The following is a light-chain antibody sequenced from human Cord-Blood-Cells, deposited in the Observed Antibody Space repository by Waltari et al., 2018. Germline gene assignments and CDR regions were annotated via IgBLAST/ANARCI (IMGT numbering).Light chain of an antibody. Sequence: DIEPTHSPSSLSACVQDSVTITCRASQGISNSLAWYQQKPGKAPQLLLYAASRLESGVPSRFSGSGSGTDYTLTISSLQPEDFATYYCQRYYSTPWTFGQGTKVEIK. CDR2: AAS. CDR3: QRYYSTPWT. J-gene: IGKJ1*01. CDR1: QGISNS. V-gene: IGKV1-NL1*01.